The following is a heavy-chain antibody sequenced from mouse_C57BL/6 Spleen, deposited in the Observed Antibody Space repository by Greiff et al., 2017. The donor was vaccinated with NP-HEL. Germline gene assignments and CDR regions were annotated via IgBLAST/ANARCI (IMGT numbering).Heavy chain of an antibody. CDR1: GYTFTSYW. CDR3: ARKGDYYGSRGDY. D-gene: IGHD1-1*01. CDR2: IDPSDSYT. Sequence: QVQLQQPGAELVKPGASVKLSCKASGYTFTSYWMQWVKQRPGQGLEWIGEIDPSDSYTNYNQKFKGKATLTVDTSSSTAYMQLSRLTSEDSAVYYCARKGDYYGSRGDYWGQGTTLTVSS. V-gene: IGHV1-50*01. J-gene: IGHJ2*01.